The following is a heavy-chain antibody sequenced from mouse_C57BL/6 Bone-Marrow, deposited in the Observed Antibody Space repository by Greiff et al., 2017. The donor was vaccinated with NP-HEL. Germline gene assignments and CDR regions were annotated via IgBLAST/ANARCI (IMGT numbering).Heavy chain of an antibody. CDR2: ISYDGSN. V-gene: IGHV3-6*01. CDR3: ARGWLLLYAMDY. J-gene: IGHJ4*01. Sequence: EVKLQESGPGLVKPSQSLSLTCSVTGYSITSGYYWNWIRQFPGNKLEWMGYISYDGSNNYNPSLKNRISITRDTSKNQFFLKLNSVTTEDTATYYCARGWLLLYAMDYWGQGTSVTVSS. CDR1: GYSITSGYY. D-gene: IGHD2-3*01.